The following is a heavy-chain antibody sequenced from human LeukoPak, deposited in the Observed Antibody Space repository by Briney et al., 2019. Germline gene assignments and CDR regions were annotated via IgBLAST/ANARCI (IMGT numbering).Heavy chain of an antibody. V-gene: IGHV4-34*01. CDR3: ARGLEGYSYGYSEFDY. CDR2: INHSGST. CDR1: GGPFSGYS. D-gene: IGHD5-18*01. Sequence: SETLSLTCAVSGGPFSGYSWNWIRQPPGKGLEWIGEINHSGSTNYNPSLKNQVTMSIDTSKNQFSLRLSSVTAADTAVYYCARGLEGYSYGYSEFDYWGQGTLVTVSS. J-gene: IGHJ4*02.